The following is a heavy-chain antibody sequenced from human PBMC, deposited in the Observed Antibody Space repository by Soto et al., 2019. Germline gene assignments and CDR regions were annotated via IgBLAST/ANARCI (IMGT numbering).Heavy chain of an antibody. D-gene: IGHD3-22*01. CDR1: GYTFTGYY. Sequence: ASVKVSCKASGYTFTGYYMHWVRQAPGQGLEWMGWINPNSGGTNYAQKLQGWVTMTRDTSISTAYMELSRLRSDDTAVYYCARNYYDSSGYAYYFDYWGQGTLVTVSS. J-gene: IGHJ4*02. CDR2: INPNSGGT. V-gene: IGHV1-2*04. CDR3: ARNYYDSSGYAYYFDY.